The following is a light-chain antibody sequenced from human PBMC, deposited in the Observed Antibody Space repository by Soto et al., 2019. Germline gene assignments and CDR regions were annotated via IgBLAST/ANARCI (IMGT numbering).Light chain of an antibody. Sequence: EIVLTQSPGTLSVSAGERATLSCKGSQNISSNYLAWYQQKPGQAPRLFIYGASGRATGIPDRISGSGSGTDFTLTIGRLEPEDFAVYYCQKYSSSPLTCGGGTKVDI. J-gene: IGKJ4*01. CDR1: QNISSNY. V-gene: IGKV3-20*01. CDR2: GAS. CDR3: QKYSSSPLT.